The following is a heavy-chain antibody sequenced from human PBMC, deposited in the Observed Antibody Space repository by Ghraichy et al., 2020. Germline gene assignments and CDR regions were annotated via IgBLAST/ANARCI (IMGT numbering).Heavy chain of an antibody. CDR1: GGTISSYY. CDR2: IYYSGST. V-gene: IGHV4-59*01. J-gene: IGHJ5*02. Sequence: SETLSLTCTVSGGTISSYYWSWIRQPPGKGLEWIGYIYYSGSTNYNPSLKSRVTISVDTSKNQFSLKLSSVTAADTAVYYCARELGGSFGPWGQGTLVTVSS. D-gene: IGHD1-26*01. CDR3: ARELGGSFGP.